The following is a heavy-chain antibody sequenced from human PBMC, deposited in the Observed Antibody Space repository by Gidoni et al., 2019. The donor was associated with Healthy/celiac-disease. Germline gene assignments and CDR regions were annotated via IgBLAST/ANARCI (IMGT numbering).Heavy chain of an antibody. Sequence: GFTFDDYAMHWVRQAPGKGLVWVSGISWNSGSIGYADSVKGRFTISRDNAKNSLYLQMNSLRAEDTALYYCAKEGGGAAAFDYWGQGTLVTVSS. V-gene: IGHV3-9*01. J-gene: IGHJ4*02. CDR1: GFTFDDYA. CDR3: AKEGGGAAAFDY. CDR2: ISWNSGSI. D-gene: IGHD6-13*01.